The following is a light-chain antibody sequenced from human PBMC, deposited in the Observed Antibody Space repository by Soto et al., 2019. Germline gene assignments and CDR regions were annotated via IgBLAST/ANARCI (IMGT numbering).Light chain of an antibody. V-gene: IGKV1-39*01. CDR1: QSISSY. CDR2: AAS. J-gene: IGKJ4*01. CDR3: QQSYSTPPEFT. Sequence: DIQMTQSPSSLSASVGDRVTITCRASQSISSYLNRYQQKPGKAPKLLIYAASSMQSGVPSRFSGSGSGTDFTLTISSLQPEDFATYYCQQSYSTPPEFTFGGGTKVEIK.